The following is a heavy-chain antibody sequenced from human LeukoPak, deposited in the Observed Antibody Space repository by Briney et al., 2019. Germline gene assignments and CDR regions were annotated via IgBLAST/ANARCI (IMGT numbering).Heavy chain of an antibody. Sequence: GGSLRLSCVASGFKFNNYVMNWVRQAPGKGLEWVSGISGSGGSTHYAGSVKGRFTIFRDNSKNTLYLQMNNLGADDTAVYYCARGPNSDFWSGYSNYFDFWGQGTLVTVS. CDR1: GFKFNNYV. CDR3: ARGPNSDFWSGYSNYFDF. D-gene: IGHD3-3*01. CDR2: ISGSGGST. J-gene: IGHJ4*02. V-gene: IGHV3-23*01.